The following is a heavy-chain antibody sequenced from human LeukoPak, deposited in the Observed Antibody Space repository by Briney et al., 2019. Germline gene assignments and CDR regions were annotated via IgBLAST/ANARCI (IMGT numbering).Heavy chain of an antibody. V-gene: IGHV4-39*07. Sequence: SETLSLTCTVSGGSISSSSYYWGWIRQPPGKGLEWIGSIYYSGSTYYNPSLKSRVTISVDTSKNQFSLKLSSVTAADTAVYYCARGPGGAAAGSPDLDYWGQGTLVTVSS. CDR3: ARGPGGAAAGSPDLDY. CDR2: IYYSGST. J-gene: IGHJ4*02. D-gene: IGHD6-13*01. CDR1: GGSISSSSYY.